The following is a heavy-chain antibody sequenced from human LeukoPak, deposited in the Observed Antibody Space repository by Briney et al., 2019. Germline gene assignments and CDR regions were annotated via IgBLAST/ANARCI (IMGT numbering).Heavy chain of an antibody. Sequence: GGSLRLSCAASGFTFSSYAMSWVRQAPGKGLEWVSAIGSSGDSTYYADSVKGRLTISRDNSKNTLYLQMNSLRAEDTAVYYCAKSSYYDSSGYYREYYFDYWGQGTLGTVSS. D-gene: IGHD3-22*01. CDR1: GFTFSSYA. CDR2: IGSSGDST. V-gene: IGHV3-23*01. CDR3: AKSSYYDSSGYYREYYFDY. J-gene: IGHJ4*02.